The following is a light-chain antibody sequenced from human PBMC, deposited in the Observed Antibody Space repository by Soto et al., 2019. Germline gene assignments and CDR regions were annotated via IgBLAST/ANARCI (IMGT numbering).Light chain of an antibody. V-gene: IGKV1-5*03. Sequence: DIQMTQSPSTLSASVGDSVTITCRASQSMSSWLAWYQQKPGKAPKLLIYKASSLETGVPSRFSGSGSGTEFPLTISSLQPDDLATYYCQQYNSYPWTFGQGTKVEI. CDR2: KAS. CDR1: QSMSSW. J-gene: IGKJ1*01. CDR3: QQYNSYPWT.